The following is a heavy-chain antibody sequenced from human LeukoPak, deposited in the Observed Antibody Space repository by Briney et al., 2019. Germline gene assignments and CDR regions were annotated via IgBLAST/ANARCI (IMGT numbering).Heavy chain of an antibody. CDR2: IYSSGST. CDR1: GASISGSGYY. Sequence: SETLSLTCTVSGASISGSGYYWGWIRQPPGKGLEWIGSIYSSGSTYYNASLQSRVTTSIETSKNQISLRLNSVTAADTAMYYCARGGNDYSNSYYFDYWGQGTLVTVSS. J-gene: IGHJ4*02. CDR3: ARGGNDYSNSYYFDY. V-gene: IGHV4-39*02. D-gene: IGHD4-11*01.